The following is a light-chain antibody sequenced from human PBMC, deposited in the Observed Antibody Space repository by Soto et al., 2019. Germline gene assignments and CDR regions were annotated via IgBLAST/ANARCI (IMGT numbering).Light chain of an antibody. Sequence: AIQMTQSPSSLSASVGDRVTITCRASQGIRNDLGWYQQKPGKAPKVLIYDASSLESGVPSRFSGSGSGTEFTLTISSLQPDDFATYYCQQYNSYWTFGQGTKVDIK. CDR2: DAS. J-gene: IGKJ1*01. CDR1: QGIRND. CDR3: QQYNSYWT. V-gene: IGKV1-13*02.